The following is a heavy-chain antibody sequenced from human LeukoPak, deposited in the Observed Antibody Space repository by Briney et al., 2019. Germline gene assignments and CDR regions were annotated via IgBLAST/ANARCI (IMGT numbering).Heavy chain of an antibody. D-gene: IGHD6-13*01. Sequence: GGSLRLSCAASGFTFSSYGMHWVRQAPGKGLEWVAVISYDGSNKYYADSVKGRFTISRDNSKNTLYLQMNSLRAEDTAVYYCAKDLRYSSSWYSYYFDYWGQGTLVTVSS. J-gene: IGHJ4*02. CDR2: ISYDGSNK. CDR1: GFTFSSYG. V-gene: IGHV3-30*18. CDR3: AKDLRYSSSWYSYYFDY.